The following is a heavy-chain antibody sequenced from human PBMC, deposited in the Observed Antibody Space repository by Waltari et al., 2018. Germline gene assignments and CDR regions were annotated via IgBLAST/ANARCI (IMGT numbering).Heavy chain of an antibody. D-gene: IGHD3-22*01. CDR1: GXTSSSYA. Sequence: QVQLVQSGAEVKKPGSSVKXSCKASGXTSSSYAISWVRQAPGQGLEWMGGIIPILGIANYAQKFQGRVTITADKSTSTAYMELSSLRSEDTAVYYCARGYMDYDSSGYYYGYYXYYMDVWGKGTTVXXXS. J-gene: IGHJ6*03. CDR3: ARGYMDYDSSGYYYGYYXYYMDV. CDR2: IIPILGIA. V-gene: IGHV1-69*10.